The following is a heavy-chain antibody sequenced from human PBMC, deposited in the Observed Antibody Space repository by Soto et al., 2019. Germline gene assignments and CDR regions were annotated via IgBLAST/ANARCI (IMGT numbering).Heavy chain of an antibody. Sequence: SSVKVSGKDSGPTFSSYAISWVRQAPRQGLESMGGIIPIFGTANYAQKFQGRVTITAAESTSTAYMELSSLRPEDTAVYYCARAYXDILTGYQPITYNWFDPWGQGTLVTVSS. CDR3: ARAYXDILTGYQPITYNWFDP. J-gene: IGHJ5*02. D-gene: IGHD3-9*01. CDR1: GPTFSSYA. V-gene: IGHV1-69*13. CDR2: IIPIFGTA.